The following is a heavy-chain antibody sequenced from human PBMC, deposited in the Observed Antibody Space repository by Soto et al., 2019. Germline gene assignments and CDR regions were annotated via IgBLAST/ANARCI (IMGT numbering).Heavy chain of an antibody. D-gene: IGHD3-22*01. CDR1: GGSISSGDYY. CDR3: AGTYYYDSSGYHPYYFDY. Sequence: PSETLSLTCTVSGGSISSGDYYWSWIRQPPGKGLEWIGYIYYSGSTYYNPSLKSRVTISVDTSKNQFSLKLSSVTAADTAVYYCAGTYYYDSSGYHPYYFDYWGPGPLVTGSS. V-gene: IGHV4-30-4*01. CDR2: IYYSGST. J-gene: IGHJ4*02.